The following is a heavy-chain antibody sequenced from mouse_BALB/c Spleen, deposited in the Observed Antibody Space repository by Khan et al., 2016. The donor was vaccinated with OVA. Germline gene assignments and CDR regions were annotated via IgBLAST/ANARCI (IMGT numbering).Heavy chain of an antibody. CDR1: GFSFTNHG. D-gene: IGHD2-10*01. Sequence: QVQLKESGPGLVAPSQSLSITCTVSGFSFTNHGVSWVRQPPGKGLEWLGVIWGDGSTNYHSALISRLSISKDNSKSQVFLKLSSLQTDETATYYWSKGGTYFGGYFDVWGAGTTVTVSS. V-gene: IGHV2-3*01. CDR3: SKGGTYFGGYFDV. J-gene: IGHJ1*01. CDR2: IWGDGST.